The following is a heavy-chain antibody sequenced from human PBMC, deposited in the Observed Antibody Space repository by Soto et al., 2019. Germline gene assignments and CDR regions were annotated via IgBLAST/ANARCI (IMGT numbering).Heavy chain of an antibody. D-gene: IGHD3-16*01. CDR1: GITFSNYW. V-gene: IGHV3-74*01. Sequence: GGSLRLSCAASGITFSNYWMEWVRQAPGKGLVWVSRIHSDGITTYYGDSVKGRFTISRDNAKSTVYLQMNTLRAEGTAVYYCARDMSYFDHWGQGALVTVSS. J-gene: IGHJ4*02. CDR3: ARDMSYFDH. CDR2: IHSDGITT.